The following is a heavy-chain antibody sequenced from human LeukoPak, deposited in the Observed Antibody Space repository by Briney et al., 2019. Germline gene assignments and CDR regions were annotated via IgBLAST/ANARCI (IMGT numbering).Heavy chain of an antibody. Sequence: PGGSLRLSCAASGFTFSSYSMNWVRQAPGKGLEWVSPISSSSSYIYYADSVKGRFTISRDNAKNSLYLQKNSLRAEDTAVYYCARDVGIAVADYFDYWGQGTLVTVSS. CDR3: ARDVGIAVADYFDY. D-gene: IGHD6-19*01. V-gene: IGHV3-21*01. CDR1: GFTFSSYS. CDR2: ISSSSSYI. J-gene: IGHJ4*02.